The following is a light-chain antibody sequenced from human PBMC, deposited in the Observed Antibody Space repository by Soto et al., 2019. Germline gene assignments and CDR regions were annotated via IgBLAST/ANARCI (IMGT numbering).Light chain of an antibody. CDR3: QQRSNWSLT. V-gene: IGKV3-11*01. CDR1: QSVSSD. J-gene: IGKJ4*01. Sequence: ETVLTQSPATLSLSPGERATLSCRASQSVSSDLAWYQQKAGQAPRLLIYDASNRATGIPARFSGSGSGTDFTFTISSLEPEDFAVYYCQQRSNWSLTFGGGTKVEIK. CDR2: DAS.